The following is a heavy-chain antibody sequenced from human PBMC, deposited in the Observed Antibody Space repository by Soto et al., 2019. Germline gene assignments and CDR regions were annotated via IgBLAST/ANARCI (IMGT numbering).Heavy chain of an antibody. Sequence: PSETLSLTCTVSGGSINSYYWSWIRQPPGKGLEWIGYIFYSGSTNYNPSLKSRVTISIDTSKNQFSLKLRSVTAADTAVYYCARDFWSGYNWFGPWGQGTLVTVSS. CDR3: ARDFWSGYNWFGP. D-gene: IGHD3-3*01. J-gene: IGHJ5*02. CDR1: GGSINSYY. V-gene: IGHV4-59*01. CDR2: IFYSGST.